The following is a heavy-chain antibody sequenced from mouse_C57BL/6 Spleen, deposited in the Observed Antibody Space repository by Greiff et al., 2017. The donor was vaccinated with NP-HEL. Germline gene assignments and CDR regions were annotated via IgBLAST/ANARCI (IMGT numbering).Heavy chain of an antibody. CDR2: IYPGSGCT. CDR3: ARDCLYAKDY. J-gene: IGHJ4*01. CDR1: GYTFTSYW. V-gene: IGHV1-55*01. Sequence: VQLQQPGAELVKPGASVKMSCKASGYTFTSYWITWVKQTPVQGLEWIGDIYPGSGCTNYNEKFKSKAILTVDTSSSTAYMQLSSLTSEDSAFYYSARDCLYAKDYWGQGTSVTVST.